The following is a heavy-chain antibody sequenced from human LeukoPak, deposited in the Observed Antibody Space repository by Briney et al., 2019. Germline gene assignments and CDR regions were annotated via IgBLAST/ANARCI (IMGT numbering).Heavy chain of an antibody. CDR3: ARDAGPWDREAFDI. Sequence: SETLSLTCAVYGGSFSGYYWSWIRQPPGKGLEWIGEINHSGSTNYNPSLKSRVTISVDTSKNQFSLKLSSVTAADTAVYYCARDAGPWDREAFDIWGQGTMVTVSS. D-gene: IGHD1-26*01. CDR1: GGSFSGYY. V-gene: IGHV4-34*01. CDR2: INHSGST. J-gene: IGHJ3*02.